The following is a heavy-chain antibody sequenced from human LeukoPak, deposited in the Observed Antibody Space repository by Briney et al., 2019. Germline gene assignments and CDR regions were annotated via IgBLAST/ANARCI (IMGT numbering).Heavy chain of an antibody. D-gene: IGHD3-10*01. Sequence: PGGSLRLSCAASGFTFSSYAMTWVRQAPGKGLEWVSAISGSGGSTYYADSVKGRFTISRDNSKNTLYLQMSSLRSEDTAVYYCVKDRAVDYWGQGSLVTVST. V-gene: IGHV3-23*01. CDR3: VKDRAVDY. CDR1: GFTFSSYA. CDR2: ISGSGGST. J-gene: IGHJ4*02.